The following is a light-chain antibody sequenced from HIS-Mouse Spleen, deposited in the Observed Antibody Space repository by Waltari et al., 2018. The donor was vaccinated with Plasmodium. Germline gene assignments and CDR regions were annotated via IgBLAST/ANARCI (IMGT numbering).Light chain of an antibody. CDR2: DAS. CDR3: QQRSNWPPLT. CDR1: QSVSSY. J-gene: IGKJ4*01. Sequence: EIVLTQSPATLSFSPGERATLSCSASQSVSSYFAWYQQKPGQAPRLLIYDASNRATGIPARFSGSGSGTDFTLTISSLEPEDFAVYYCQQRSNWPPLTFGGGTKVEIK. V-gene: IGKV3-11*01.